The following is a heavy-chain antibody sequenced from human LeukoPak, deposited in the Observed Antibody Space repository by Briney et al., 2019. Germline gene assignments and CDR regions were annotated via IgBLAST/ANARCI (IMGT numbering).Heavy chain of an antibody. V-gene: IGHV3-74*01. D-gene: IGHD2-2*01. CDR1: GFTFSTYW. CDR3: AREKKSSTSMDH. CDR2: INTDGSTT. Sequence: GGSLRLSCAASGFTFSTYWMHWVRQAPGKGLVWVSRINTDGSTTTYADSVKGRFTISRDNAKNTLYLQMNSLRAEDTAVYYCAREKKSSTSMDHWGQGTLVTVST. J-gene: IGHJ4*02.